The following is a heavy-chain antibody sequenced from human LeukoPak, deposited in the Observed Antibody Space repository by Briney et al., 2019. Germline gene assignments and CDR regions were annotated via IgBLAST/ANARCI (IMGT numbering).Heavy chain of an antibody. D-gene: IGHD5-18*01. CDR2: ITSSSSSI. CDR3: ARNSGYSYVGYLDY. J-gene: IGHJ4*02. CDR1: GFTFSSYS. V-gene: IGHV3-48*04. Sequence: GGSLRLSCAASGFTFSSYSMNWVRQAPGKGLEYVSYITSSSSSIYYADSVKGRFTISRDNAKNSLYLQMNSLRAEDTAVYYCARNSGYSYVGYLDYWGQGTLVTVSS.